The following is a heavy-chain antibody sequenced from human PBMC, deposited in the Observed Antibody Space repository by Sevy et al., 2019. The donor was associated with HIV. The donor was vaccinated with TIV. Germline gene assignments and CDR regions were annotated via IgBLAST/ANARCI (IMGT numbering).Heavy chain of an antibody. J-gene: IGHJ3*02. V-gene: IGHV3-30*18. CDR1: GFTFSSYG. D-gene: IGHD3-22*01. CDR2: ISYDGSNK. CDR3: AKDLYYHDRTEAFDI. Sequence: GGSLRLSCAASGFTFSSYGMHWVRQAPGKGLEWVAVISYDGSNKYYADSVKGRFTISRDNSKNTLYLQMNSLRAEDTAVYYCAKDLYYHDRTEAFDIWGQGTMVTVSS.